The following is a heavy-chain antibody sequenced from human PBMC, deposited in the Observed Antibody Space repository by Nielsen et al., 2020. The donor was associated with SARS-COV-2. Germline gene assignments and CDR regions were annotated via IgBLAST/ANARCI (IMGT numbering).Heavy chain of an antibody. Sequence: GGSLRLSCAASGFTFSSYAMSWVRQAPGKGLEWVSAISGSGGSTYYADSVKGRFTISRDNSRNTVYLQMNSLRPEDTAVYYCAREFALRDTAYFDYWGQATLVTVSS. V-gene: IGHV3-23*01. D-gene: IGHD5-18*01. CDR1: GFTFSSYA. CDR3: AREFALRDTAYFDY. CDR2: ISGSGGST. J-gene: IGHJ4*02.